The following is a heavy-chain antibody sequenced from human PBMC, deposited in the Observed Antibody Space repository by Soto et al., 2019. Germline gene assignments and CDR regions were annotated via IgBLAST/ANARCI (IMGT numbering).Heavy chain of an antibody. D-gene: IGHD2-8*02. J-gene: IGHJ4*02. CDR3: ARDKITGLFDY. CDR2: IYYSGST. V-gene: IGHV4-30-4*01. Sequence: SETLSLTCTVSGGSISSGDYYWSWIRKTPGKGLEWIGYIYYSGSTYYNPSLKSRVTISVDTSKNQFSLKLTSVTAADTAVYYCARDKITGLFDYWGQGTLVTVSS. CDR1: GGSISSGDYY.